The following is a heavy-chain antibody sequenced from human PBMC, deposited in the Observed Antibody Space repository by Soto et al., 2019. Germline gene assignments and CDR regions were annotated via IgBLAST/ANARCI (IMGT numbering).Heavy chain of an antibody. Sequence: GGSLRLSCAASGFTFSSYWMSWVRQAPGKGLEWVANIKQDGSEKYYVDSVKGRFTISRDNAKNSLYLQMNSLRAEDTAVYYCARHPIYGDYLFPHWGQGTLVTVSS. CDR3: ARHPIYGDYLFPH. CDR2: IKQDGSEK. D-gene: IGHD4-17*01. V-gene: IGHV3-7*01. CDR1: GFTFSSYW. J-gene: IGHJ1*01.